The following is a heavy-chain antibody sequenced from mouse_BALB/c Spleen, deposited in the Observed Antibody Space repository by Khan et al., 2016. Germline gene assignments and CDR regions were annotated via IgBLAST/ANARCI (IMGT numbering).Heavy chain of an antibody. D-gene: IGHD3-3*01. V-gene: IGHV2-9*02. Sequence: QVQLKESGPGLVAPSQSLSITCTVYGYSLTRYGVHWVRQPPGKGLEWLGLIWAGGSTNYNWALMSRLSISIDNSKSLVFLIMNSLQTDVTGLYYCARSKYLARYWGQGTTLTVSS. CDR2: IWAGGST. J-gene: IGHJ2*01. CDR3: ARSKYLARY. CDR1: GYSLTRYG.